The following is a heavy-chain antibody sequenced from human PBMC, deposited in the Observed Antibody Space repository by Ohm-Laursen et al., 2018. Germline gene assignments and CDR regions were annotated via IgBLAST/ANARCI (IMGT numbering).Heavy chain of an antibody. CDR1: GITFRNAW. CDR3: TTDFLGYGDYVGSFDY. J-gene: IGHJ4*02. V-gene: IGHV3-15*01. CDR2: IKSKADGGTT. D-gene: IGHD4-17*01. Sequence: SLRLSCTASGITFRNAWVTWVRQAPGKGLEWVGRIKSKADGGTTDYAAPVKGRFTISRDDSKNTLYLQMNSLKTEDTAVYYCTTDFLGYGDYVGSFDYWGQGTLVSVSS.